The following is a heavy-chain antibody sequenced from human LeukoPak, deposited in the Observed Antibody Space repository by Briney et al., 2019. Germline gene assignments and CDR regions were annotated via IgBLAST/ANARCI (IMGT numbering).Heavy chain of an antibody. J-gene: IGHJ4*02. D-gene: IGHD5-18*01. CDR3: ARAEYSYGFDY. Sequence: SETLSLTCAVYGGSFSGYYWSWVRQPPGKGLEWIGEINHSGSTNYNPSLKSRVTISVDTSKNQFSLKLSSVTAADTAVYYCARAEYSYGFDYWGQGTLVTVSS. V-gene: IGHV4-34*01. CDR2: INHSGST. CDR1: GGSFSGYY.